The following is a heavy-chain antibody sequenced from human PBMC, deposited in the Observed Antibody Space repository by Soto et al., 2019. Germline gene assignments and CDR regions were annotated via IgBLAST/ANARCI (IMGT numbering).Heavy chain of an antibody. CDR2: INHSGST. CDR3: ARSSGSYRTPDY. D-gene: IGHD1-26*01. CDR1: GGSFSGYY. Sequence: PSETLSLTCAVYGGSFSGYYWSWIRQPPGKGLEWIGEINHSGSTNYNPSLKSRVTISVDTSKNQFSLKLSSVTAADTAVYYCARSSGSYRTPDYGGQGTLDNVSS. J-gene: IGHJ4*02. V-gene: IGHV4-34*01.